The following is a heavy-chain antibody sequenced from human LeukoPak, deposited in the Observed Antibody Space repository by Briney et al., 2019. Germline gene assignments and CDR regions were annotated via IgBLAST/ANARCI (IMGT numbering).Heavy chain of an antibody. CDR1: GYTFTGYY. V-gene: IGHV1-2*02. CDR3: ARDIRTTSTMGYFGS. CDR2: INPNSGGT. J-gene: IGHJ4*02. Sequence: ASVKVSCKASGYTFTGYYMHWVRQAPGQGLEWMGWINPNSGGTNYAQKFQGRVTMTRDTSISTAYMELSGLRSDDTAVYYCARDIRTTSTMGYFGSWGQGTLVTVSS. D-gene: IGHD2/OR15-2a*01.